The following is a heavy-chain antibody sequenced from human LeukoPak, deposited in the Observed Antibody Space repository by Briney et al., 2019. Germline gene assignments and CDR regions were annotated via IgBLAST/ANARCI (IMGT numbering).Heavy chain of an antibody. J-gene: IGHJ4*02. V-gene: IGHV3-74*01. CDR3: TRVSQCSAGGCYHFDG. CDR2: ISTDGSST. D-gene: IGHD3-3*02. CDR1: GFTFSNFW. Sequence: GGSLRLSCAASGFTFSNFWMHWVRQAPGKGLVWVSRISTDGSSTSYADSVKGRFTISRDNARNTLYLQMNSLRAEDAAVYYCTRVSQCSAGGCYHFDGWGEGALVT.